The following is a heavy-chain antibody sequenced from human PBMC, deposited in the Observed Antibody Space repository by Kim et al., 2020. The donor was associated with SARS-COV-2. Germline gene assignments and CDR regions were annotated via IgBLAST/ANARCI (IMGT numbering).Heavy chain of an antibody. CDR3: ARSVAGTVYYYGMDV. J-gene: IGHJ6*02. Sequence: SVKVSCKASGGTFSSYAISWVRQAPGQGLEWMGGIIPIFGTANYAQKFQGRVTITADESTSTAYMELSSLRSEDTAVYYCARSVAGTVYYYGMDVWGQGTTVTVSS. V-gene: IGHV1-69*13. CDR2: IIPIFGTA. D-gene: IGHD6-19*01. CDR1: GGTFSSYA.